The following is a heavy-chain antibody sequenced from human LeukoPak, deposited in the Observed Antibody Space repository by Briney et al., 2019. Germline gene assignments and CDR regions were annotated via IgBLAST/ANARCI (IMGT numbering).Heavy chain of an antibody. Sequence: QPGGSLRLSCAASGFTFSSYSMNWVRQAPGKGLEWVSYISSSGSPKYYADSVKGRFTISRDNAKNSLFLQMNSLRVEDTAVYYCARGHLIWFGELLNNWFDPWGQGTLVTVSS. CDR2: ISSSGSPK. CDR3: ARGHLIWFGELLNNWFDP. CDR1: GFTFSSYS. V-gene: IGHV3-48*01. J-gene: IGHJ5*02. D-gene: IGHD3-10*01.